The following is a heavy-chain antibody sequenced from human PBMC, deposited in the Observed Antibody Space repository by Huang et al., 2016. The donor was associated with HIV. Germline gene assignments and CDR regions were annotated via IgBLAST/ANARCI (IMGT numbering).Heavy chain of an antibody. D-gene: IGHD6-19*01. CDR1: GGSISSSSYY. CDR3: ARHGRVAGHYYNNMDV. V-gene: IGHV4-39*01. Sequence: LQLQESGPGLLKSSETLSLICTVSGGSISSSSYYWGWIRQPPGKGPEWIGSIFYSGNTYYNPPLKSRVTISVDASKNQFSLKVNSVTAADTAVYYCARHGRVAGHYYNNMDVWGRGTTVTVSS. CDR2: IFYSGNT. J-gene: IGHJ6*02.